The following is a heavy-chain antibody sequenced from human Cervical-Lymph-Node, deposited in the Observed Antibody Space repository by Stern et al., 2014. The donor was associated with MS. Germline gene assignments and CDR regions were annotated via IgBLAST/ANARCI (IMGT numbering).Heavy chain of an antibody. CDR3: ARATDL. CDR1: GASITSYY. CDR2: IYYSGTT. Sequence: VQLVESGPGLLRPSATLSLTCTVSGASITSYYWSWIRQPPGKGLEWIGYIYYSGTTNYNASLKGRVAISIDTSKTQFSLRLSSVTAADTAVYYCARATDLWGQGTRVTVPS. J-gene: IGHJ5*02. V-gene: IGHV4-59*01.